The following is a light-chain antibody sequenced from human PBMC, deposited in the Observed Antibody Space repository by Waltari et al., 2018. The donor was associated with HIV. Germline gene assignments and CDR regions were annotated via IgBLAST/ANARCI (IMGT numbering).Light chain of an antibody. J-gene: IGKJ1*01. Sequence: DIQMTQSPSSLSASVGDRVTITCRASQGIRNNLGWFQQKPGKAPQRLSFGESSLHPGVPSRFSGSGSGTEVTLTISSLHPEDVATYYCLQRNKYPRTFGRETKGEIK. V-gene: IGKV1-17*01. CDR3: LQRNKYPRT. CDR1: QGIRNN. CDR2: GES.